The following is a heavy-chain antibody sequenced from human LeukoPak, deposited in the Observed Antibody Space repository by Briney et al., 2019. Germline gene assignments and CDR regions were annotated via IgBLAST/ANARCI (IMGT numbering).Heavy chain of an antibody. J-gene: IGHJ3*02. V-gene: IGHV4-59*01. CDR2: IYYSGST. CDR3: ARDTPRYSSGWYREHDAFDI. D-gene: IGHD6-19*01. Sequence: SEPLSLTCTVCGGSISSYYWSWIRQPPGKGLEWIGYIYYSGSTNYNPSLKSRVTISVDTSKNQFSLKLSSVTAADTAVYYCARDTPRYSSGWYREHDAFDIWGQGTMVTVSS. CDR1: GGSISSYY.